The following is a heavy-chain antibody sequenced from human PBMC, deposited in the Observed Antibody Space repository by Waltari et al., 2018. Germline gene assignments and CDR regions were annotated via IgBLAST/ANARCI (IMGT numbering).Heavy chain of an antibody. CDR3: AGDRAIGLFFDY. D-gene: IGHD2-2*01. V-gene: IGHV4-4*02. Sequence: QVQLQESGQGLVKPSGTLSLTCAVSGDSISGTYWWSWVRQTPEKGLEWIGQVHHSGKTHYNPSLQSRVTRSVDKPKNQFSLTLNSVTAADTAVYYCAGDRAIGLFFDYWGRGTLVTVSS. CDR1: GDSISGTYW. J-gene: IGHJ4*02. CDR2: VHHSGKT.